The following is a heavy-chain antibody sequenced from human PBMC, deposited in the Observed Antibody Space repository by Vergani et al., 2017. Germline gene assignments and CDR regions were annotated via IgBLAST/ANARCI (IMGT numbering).Heavy chain of an antibody. J-gene: IGHJ4*02. D-gene: IGHD6-13*01. CDR3: ARALWGIAAPYDFDY. Sequence: QVQLQQWGAGLLKPSETLSLTCAVYGGSFSGYYWSWIRQPPGKGLEWIGEINHSGSTNYNPSLKSRGTISVDTSKNQFSLKLSSVTAADTAVYYCARALWGIAAPYDFDYWGQGTLVTVSS. CDR2: INHSGST. CDR1: GGSFSGYY. V-gene: IGHV4-34*01.